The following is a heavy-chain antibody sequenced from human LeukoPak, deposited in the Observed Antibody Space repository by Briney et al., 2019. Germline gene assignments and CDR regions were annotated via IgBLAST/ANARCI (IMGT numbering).Heavy chain of an antibody. Sequence: SETLSLTYTVSGGSISSSSYYWGWIRQPPGKGLEWIGSIYYSGSTYYNPSLKSRVTISVDTSKNQFSLKLSSVTAADTAVYYCARLERGTMVRGALPYYYYMDVWGKGTTVTISS. V-gene: IGHV4-39*01. CDR1: GGSISSSSYY. CDR3: ARLERGTMVRGALPYYYYMDV. D-gene: IGHD3-10*01. J-gene: IGHJ6*03. CDR2: IYYSGST.